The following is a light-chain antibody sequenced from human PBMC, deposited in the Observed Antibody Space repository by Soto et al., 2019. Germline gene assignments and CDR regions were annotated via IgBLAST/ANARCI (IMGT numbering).Light chain of an antibody. J-gene: IGLJ1*01. CDR3: ATWDDSLNAYV. CDR2: SDN. CDR1: SSSIGSNA. Sequence: QSVLTQPPSAYGTPGQRVTISCSGSSSSIGSNAVNWYQQLPGTAPKLLIYSDNHRPSGVPDRFSGSKSGTSASLAISGLQSEDEADYHCATWDDSLNAYVFGIGTKLTVL. V-gene: IGLV1-44*01.